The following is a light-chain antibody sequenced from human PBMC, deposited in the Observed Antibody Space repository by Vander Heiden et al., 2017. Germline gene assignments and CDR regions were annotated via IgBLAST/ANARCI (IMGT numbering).Light chain of an antibody. CDR1: SSDVGGHNY. Sequence: STLTQPASVSGSPGRSITISCTGTSSDVGGHNYVSWYQQHPGKSPTLMIYGVSNRPSGFSNRFSGSKSGNTASLTISEQQTEDQADDYSSSYTSSSTWVFGGGTKLTVL. V-gene: IGLV2-14*01. CDR2: GVS. J-gene: IGLJ3*02. CDR3: SSYTSSSTWV.